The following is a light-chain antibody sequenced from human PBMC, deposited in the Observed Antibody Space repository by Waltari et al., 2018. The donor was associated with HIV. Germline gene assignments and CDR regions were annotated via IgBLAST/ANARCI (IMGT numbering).Light chain of an antibody. CDR2: GAS. CDR1: QSVSSSL. CDR3: QHDRSSQGVT. V-gene: IGKV3-20*01. Sequence: EIVLMQSPGTLSLSPGERATLSCRATQSVSSSLLAWYQQKPGQAPRLLIYGASTRATGIPDRFSGSGSGTDFTLTISRLEPEDFAVYYCQHDRSSQGVTFGPGTKVDIK. J-gene: IGKJ3*01.